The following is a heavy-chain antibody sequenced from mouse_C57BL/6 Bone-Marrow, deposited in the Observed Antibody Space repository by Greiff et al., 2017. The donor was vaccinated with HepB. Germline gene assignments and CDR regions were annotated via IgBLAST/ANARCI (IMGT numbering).Heavy chain of an antibody. CDR1: DSEVFPIAY. D-gene: IGHD1-1*01. Sequence: VQLQQSGSELRSPGSSVKLSCKDFDSEVFPIAYMSWVRQKPGHGFEWIGGILPSIGRTIYGEKFEDKATLDADTLSNTAYLELNSLTSEDSAIYYCARPLYGSSYDYFDYWGQGTTLTVSS. CDR2: ILPSIGRT. V-gene: IGHV15-2*01. CDR3: ARPLYGSSYDYFDY. J-gene: IGHJ2*01.